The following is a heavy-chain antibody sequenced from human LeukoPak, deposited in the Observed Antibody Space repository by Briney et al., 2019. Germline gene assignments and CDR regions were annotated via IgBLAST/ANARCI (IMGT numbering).Heavy chain of an antibody. D-gene: IGHD3-22*01. V-gene: IGHV1-18*01. CDR1: GYTFTSYG. CDR2: ISAYNGNT. J-gene: IGHJ1*01. CDR3: AQMYYYDSSGYYYFQH. Sequence: ASVKVFCKASGYTFTSYGISWVRQAPGQGLEWMGWISAYNGNTNYAQKLQGRVTMTTDTSTSTAYMELRSLRSDDTAVYYCAQMYYYDSSGYYYFQHWGQGTLVTVSS.